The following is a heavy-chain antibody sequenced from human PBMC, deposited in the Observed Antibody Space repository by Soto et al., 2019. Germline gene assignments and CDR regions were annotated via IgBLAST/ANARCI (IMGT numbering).Heavy chain of an antibody. CDR3: AREVVVGGSLWLDL. J-gene: IGHJ5*02. CDR1: GFTFTSNN. Sequence: QVQLVQSGAEVKKPGAAVKVSCKASGFTFTSNNINWVPQAPGQGLQWMDWVNANLDATDTPHELMGRVTMTWNASLRTVFLELHNLQADDTDVYYCAREVVVGGSLWLDLWGQGSLVTVSS. D-gene: IGHD2-15*01. V-gene: IGHV1-8*01. CDR2: VNANLDAT.